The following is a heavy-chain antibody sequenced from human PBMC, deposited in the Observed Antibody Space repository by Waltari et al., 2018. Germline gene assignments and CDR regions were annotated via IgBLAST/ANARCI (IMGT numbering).Heavy chain of an antibody. J-gene: IGHJ3*02. Sequence: EVQVVESGGGLVKPGGSRGLSCAASGFTCSSYEMTWVRQAPGKALEWVSYISSGGTSIYYADSVKGRFTISRDNAKDSLYLQMNNLRAEDTAVYYCARGWTHNAFHMWGQGTMVTVSS. CDR2: ISSGGTSI. CDR3: ARGWTHNAFHM. CDR1: GFTCSSYE. V-gene: IGHV3-48*03.